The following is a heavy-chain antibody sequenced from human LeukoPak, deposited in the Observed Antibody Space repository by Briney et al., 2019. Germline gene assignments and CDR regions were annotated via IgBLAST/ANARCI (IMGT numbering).Heavy chain of an antibody. Sequence: ASVKVSCKPSGNTFTGYYVHWVRQAPGQGLEWMGWINPNGGGTNYAQKFQGRVTMTRDTSISTAYMELNRLRSDDTAVYYCARGANWNNLDYWGQGTLVTVSS. CDR3: ARGANWNNLDY. CDR1: GNTFTGYY. V-gene: IGHV1-2*02. J-gene: IGHJ4*02. CDR2: INPNGGGT. D-gene: IGHD1/OR15-1a*01.